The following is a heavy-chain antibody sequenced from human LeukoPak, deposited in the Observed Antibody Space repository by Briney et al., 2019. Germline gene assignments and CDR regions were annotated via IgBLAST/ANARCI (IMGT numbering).Heavy chain of an antibody. J-gene: IGHJ4*02. CDR3: ARATTYDILTGYFDY. CDR2: ISSSSSYI. V-gene: IGHV3-21*01. CDR1: GFTFSSYS. D-gene: IGHD3-9*01. Sequence: PGGSLRLSCAASGFTFSSYSMNWVRQAPGKGLEWVSSISSSSSYIYYADSVKGRFTMSRDNAKNSLYLQMNSLGAEDTAVYYCARATTYDILTGYFDYWGQGTLVTVSS.